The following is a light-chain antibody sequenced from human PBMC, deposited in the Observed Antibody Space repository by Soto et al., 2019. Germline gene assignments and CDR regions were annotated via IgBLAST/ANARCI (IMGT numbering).Light chain of an antibody. CDR3: QQYDNWPPIT. CDR1: QSVSSN. V-gene: IGKV3-15*01. CDR2: GAS. J-gene: IGKJ5*01. Sequence: EIVVTQSPATLSVSPGERATLSCRASQSVSSNLAWYQQKPGQAPRLLIYGASTRAAGIPARFRGSRSGTEFTLTISSLLSEDFAIYYCQQYDNWPPITFGQGTRLEIK.